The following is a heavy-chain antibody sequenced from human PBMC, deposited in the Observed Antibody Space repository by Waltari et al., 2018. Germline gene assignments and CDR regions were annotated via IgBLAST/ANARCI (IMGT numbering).Heavy chain of an antibody. CDR2: VNVGVGST. D-gene: IGHD1-26*01. CDR1: GYHFTNFA. CDR3: ATRHLLQGLVETAY. Sequence: QVQVLQSGAEVKKPGASVKISCQVSGYHFTNFAVHWVRLTPGQKFEWLGWVNVGVGSTKTAQKFNDMPTFTKDTSATTVYMELRGLTSQDTAVYYCATRHLLQGLVETAYWGQGTQVNVST. J-gene: IGHJ4*02. V-gene: IGHV1-3*01.